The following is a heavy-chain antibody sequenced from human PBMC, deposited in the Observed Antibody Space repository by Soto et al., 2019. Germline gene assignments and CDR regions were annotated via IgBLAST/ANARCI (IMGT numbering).Heavy chain of an antibody. CDR2: ITYTGSSK. Sequence: GGSLRLSCAASGFTFSSYGMHWVRQAPGKGLEWVAVITYTGSSKYYADSVKGRFTISRDTSTNTLFLQMSSLRPEDTAVYYCARGGYSSGWYTSRGWFDPWGQGTLVTVSS. V-gene: IGHV3-30*03. D-gene: IGHD6-19*01. J-gene: IGHJ5*02. CDR1: GFTFSSYG. CDR3: ARGGYSSGWYTSRGWFDP.